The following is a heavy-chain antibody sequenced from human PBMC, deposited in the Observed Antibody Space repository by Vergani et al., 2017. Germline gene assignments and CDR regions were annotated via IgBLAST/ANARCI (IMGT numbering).Heavy chain of an antibody. CDR1: GGSISSGSYY. Sequence: QVQLQESGPGLVKPLQTLSLTRTVHGGSISSGSYYWSWIRQPAGKGLEWIGRIYTSGRANYNPSLKSRVTISVDTSKNQFSLKLSSVTAADTAMYYCARSDIVRGMIQNYYYGMDVGGQGTTVTVSS. D-gene: IGHD3-10*01. J-gene: IGHJ6*02. CDR3: ARSDIVRGMIQNYYYGMDV. CDR2: IYTSGRA. V-gene: IGHV4-61*02.